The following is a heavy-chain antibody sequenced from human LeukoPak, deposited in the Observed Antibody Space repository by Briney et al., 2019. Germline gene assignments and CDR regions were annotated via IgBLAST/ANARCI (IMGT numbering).Heavy chain of an antibody. CDR2: IYYSGST. D-gene: IGHD6-19*01. V-gene: IGHV4-59*12. CDR3: AGVEYSSGWYGGSPDYYFDY. J-gene: IGHJ4*02. CDR1: GGSISSYY. Sequence: SETLSLTCTVSGGSISSYYWSWIRQPPGKGLEWIGYIYYSGSTNYNPSLKSRVTISVDTSRNQFSLKLSSVTAADTALYYCAGVEYSSGWYGGSPDYYFDYWGQGTLVTVSS.